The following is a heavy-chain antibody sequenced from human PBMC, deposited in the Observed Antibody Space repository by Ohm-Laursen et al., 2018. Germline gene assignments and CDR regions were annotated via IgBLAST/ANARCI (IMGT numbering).Heavy chain of an antibody. V-gene: IGHV3-33*08. CDR3: LSGSGYSST. D-gene: IGHD3-22*01. CDR1: GFTFNNFG. J-gene: IGHJ3*01. Sequence: SLRLSCTASGFTFNNFGMHWVRQAPGKGLEWVAVIWYDGSNKYYADSVKGRFTISRDNSKNTLYLQMNSLRVEDTAVYYCLSGSGYSSTWGQGTMVTVSS. CDR2: IWYDGSNK.